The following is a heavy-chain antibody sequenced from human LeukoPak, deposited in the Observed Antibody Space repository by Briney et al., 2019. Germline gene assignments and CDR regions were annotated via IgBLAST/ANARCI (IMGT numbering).Heavy chain of an antibody. J-gene: IGHJ6*03. D-gene: IGHD2-2*01. CDR3: ARELPSTSLFSDYYDMDV. CDR1: GGSITSGTYY. V-gene: IGHV4-61*02. Sequence: SQTLSLTCTVSGGSITSGTYYWSWIRQPAGHGLEWIGRFYTGGTTTYNPSLKSRVTISVDTSKNQFSLKLTSVTAADTAVYYCARELPSTSLFSDYYDMDVWGKGTTVTVSS. CDR2: FYTGGTT.